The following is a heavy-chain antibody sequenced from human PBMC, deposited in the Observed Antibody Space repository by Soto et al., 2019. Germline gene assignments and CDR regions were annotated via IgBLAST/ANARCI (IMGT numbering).Heavy chain of an antibody. CDR1: GYIFVNYG. Sequence: QVQLVQSGDEVRKPGSSVTVSCKASGYIFVNYGIAWVRQAPGQGIEWMGWIRPYSGNTHYASKVQGRLTMTTDTSTSTAYMDLGSLTSDDTAVYDCAMVDNYVTPTPQDVWGKGTTVTVSS. CDR3: AMVDNYVTPTPQDV. V-gene: IGHV1-18*01. CDR2: IRPYSGNT. J-gene: IGHJ6*04. D-gene: IGHD3-16*01.